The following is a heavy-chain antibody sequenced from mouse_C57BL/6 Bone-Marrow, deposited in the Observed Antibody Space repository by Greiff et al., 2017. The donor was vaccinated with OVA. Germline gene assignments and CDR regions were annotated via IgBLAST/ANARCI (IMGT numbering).Heavy chain of an antibody. Sequence: QVQLQQSGAELVRPGTSVKVSCKASGYAFTNYLIEWVKQRPGQGLEWIGVINPGSGGTNYNEKFKGKATLTADKSSSTAYMQLSSLTSEDSAVYFGARWAYYSNYGGYYFDYWGQGTTLTVSS. V-gene: IGHV1-54*01. J-gene: IGHJ2*01. D-gene: IGHD2-5*01. CDR3: ARWAYYSNYGGYYFDY. CDR2: INPGSGGT. CDR1: GYAFTNYL.